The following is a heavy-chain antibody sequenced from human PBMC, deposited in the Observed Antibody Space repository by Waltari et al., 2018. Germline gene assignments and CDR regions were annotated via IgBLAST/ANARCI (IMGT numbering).Heavy chain of an antibody. CDR3: ARGSGTRYFDY. CDR2: ISSSSSYI. Sequence: EVQLVESGEGWVRLGGSLSPPGEASGLPFSGFTLNWAGQAPGKGLEWVSSISSSSSYIYYADSVKGRFTISRDNAKNSLYLQMNSLRAEDTAVYYCARGSGTRYFDYWGQGTLVTVSS. J-gene: IGHJ4*02. V-gene: IGHV3-21*01. CDR1: GLPFSGFT.